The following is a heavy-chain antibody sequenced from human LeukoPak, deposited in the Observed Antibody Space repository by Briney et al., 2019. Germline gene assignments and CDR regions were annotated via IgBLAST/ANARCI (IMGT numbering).Heavy chain of an antibody. J-gene: IGHJ1*01. V-gene: IGHV3-30*02. CDR2: IRYDGSNK. Sequence: GGSLRLSCAASGFTFSSYGMHWVRQAPGKGLEWVAFIRYDGSNKYYADSVKGRFTISRDNSKNTLYLQMNSLRAEDTAVYYCARDHGIAAAGPEYFQHWGQGTLVTVSS. D-gene: IGHD6-13*01. CDR1: GFTFSSYG. CDR3: ARDHGIAAAGPEYFQH.